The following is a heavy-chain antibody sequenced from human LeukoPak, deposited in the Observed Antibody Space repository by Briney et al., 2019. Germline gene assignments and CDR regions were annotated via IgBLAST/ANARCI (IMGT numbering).Heavy chain of an antibody. CDR1: GYTFTSYA. V-gene: IGHV7-4-1*02. Sequence: GASVKVSCKASGYTFTSYAMNWVRQAPGQGLEWMGRINTNTGNPTYAQGFTGRFVFSLDTSVSTAYLQISSLKAEDTAVYYCARVPSDIVATIADYWGQGTLVTVSS. J-gene: IGHJ4*02. CDR2: INTNTGNP. CDR3: ARVPSDIVATIADY. D-gene: IGHD5-12*01.